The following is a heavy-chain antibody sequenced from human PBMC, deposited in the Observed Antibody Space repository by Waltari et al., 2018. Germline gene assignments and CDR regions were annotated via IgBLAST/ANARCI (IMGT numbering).Heavy chain of an antibody. CDR2: IIPIFGTA. CDR3: AAITSSSSWFDY. CDR1: GGNFSSYA. V-gene: IGHV1-69*08. J-gene: IGHJ4*02. D-gene: IGHD6-13*01. Sequence: QVQLVQSGAEVKKPGSSVKVSCKDSGGNFSSYAISWVRQAPGQWLEWMGRIIPIFGTANYAQKFQGRVTITADKSTSTAYMELSSLRSEDTAVYYCAAITSSSSWFDYWGQGTLVTVSS.